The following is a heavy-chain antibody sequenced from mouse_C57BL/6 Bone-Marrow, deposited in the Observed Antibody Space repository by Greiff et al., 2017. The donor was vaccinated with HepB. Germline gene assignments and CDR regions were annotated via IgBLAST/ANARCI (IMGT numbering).Heavy chain of an antibody. CDR3: ASITTEFDY. J-gene: IGHJ2*01. D-gene: IGHD1-1*01. V-gene: IGHV5-6*01. Sequence: EVQVVESGGDLVKPGGSLKLSCAASGFTFSSYGMSWVRQTPDKRLEWVATISSGGSYTYYPDSVKGRFTISRDNAKNTLYLQMSRLKSEDTAMYYCASITTEFDYWGQGTTLTVSS. CDR1: GFTFSSYG. CDR2: ISSGGSYT.